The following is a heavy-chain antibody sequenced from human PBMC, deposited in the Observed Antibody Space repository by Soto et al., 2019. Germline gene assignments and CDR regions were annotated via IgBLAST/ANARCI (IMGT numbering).Heavy chain of an antibody. J-gene: IGHJ6*02. CDR1: GFTFGDYE. CDR3: AKWTIVSTPGGTYGLDV. Sequence: QVQLVESGGGLVQPGGSLRLSCAASGFTFGDYEMSWIRQAAGKGPEWVSFLSRSGNTIYYADSVKGRFSISRDNAENSLYLQMASLRAGDTAVYYCAKWTIVSTPGGTYGLDVWGQGTTVTVSS. D-gene: IGHD5-12*01. CDR2: LSRSGNTI. V-gene: IGHV3-11*01.